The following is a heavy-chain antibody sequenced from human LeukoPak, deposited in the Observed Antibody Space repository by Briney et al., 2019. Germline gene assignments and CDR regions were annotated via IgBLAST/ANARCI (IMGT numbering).Heavy chain of an antibody. J-gene: IGHJ6*02. D-gene: IGHD6-13*01. CDR1: GFISSGYG. CDR3: AKDLEYGSSPYYYYGMDV. CDR2: ISYDGSNT. V-gene: IGHV3-30*18. Sequence: GGSLRLSCVASGFISSGYGMHWVRQAPGKGLHWVAVISYDGSNTYYADSVKGRFTISRDISKNTLYLQMNSLRIEDTAVYYCAKDLEYGSSPYYYYGMDVRGQGTTVTVSS.